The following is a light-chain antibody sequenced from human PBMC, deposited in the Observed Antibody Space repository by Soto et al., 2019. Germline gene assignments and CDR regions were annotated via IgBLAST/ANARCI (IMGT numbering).Light chain of an antibody. CDR2: DVT. CDR3: CEYAGRYLYV. V-gene: IGLV2-11*01. CDR1: RSDVGGYNY. Sequence: QSALTQPRSVSGSPGQSVTIPCTGTRSDVGGYNYVSWYQQHPDKAPKVMIYDVTKRPSGVPDRFSGSKSGNTASLTISGLQAEYVADYYCCEYAGRYLYVVGPRTKV. J-gene: IGLJ1*01.